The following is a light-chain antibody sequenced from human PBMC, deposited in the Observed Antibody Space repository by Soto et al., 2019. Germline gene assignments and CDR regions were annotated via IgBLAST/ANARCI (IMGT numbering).Light chain of an antibody. CDR3: QQYNNWPPT. V-gene: IGKV3-15*01. CDR2: GAA. CDR1: QRSSKY. J-gene: IGKJ1*01. Sequence: ERVMTQSPATRSVSPAERATLSSRASQRSSKYLAWYQQKPGQAPMLLISGAATMATGIPARFSGSGSRTKVTLTISNLQSADFAVYYCQQYNNWPPTFGQGTKVEV.